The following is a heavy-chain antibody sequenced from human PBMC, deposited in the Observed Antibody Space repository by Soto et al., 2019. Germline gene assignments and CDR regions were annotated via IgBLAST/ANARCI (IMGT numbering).Heavy chain of an antibody. CDR3: ARESDDSSGSLDY. CDR2: IYYSGST. Sequence: LSLTCTVSGGSISSGDYYWSWIRQPPGKGLEWIGYIYYSGSTYYNPSLKSRVTISVDTSKNQFSLKLSSVTAADTAVYYCARESDDSSGSLDYWGQGTLVTVST. D-gene: IGHD3-22*01. CDR1: GGSISSGDYY. V-gene: IGHV4-30-4*01. J-gene: IGHJ4*02.